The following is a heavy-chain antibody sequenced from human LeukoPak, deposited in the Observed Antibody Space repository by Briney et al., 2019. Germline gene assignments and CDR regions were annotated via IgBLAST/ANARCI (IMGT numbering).Heavy chain of an antibody. CDR3: ARAGKNWETGDGMDV. CDR2: IYYSGST. Sequence: SETLSLTCTVSGGSISPYYWSWIRQPPGKGLELIAYIYYSGSTNYNPSLRSRVTISVDTSKNQFSLKLSSVTAADTAVYYCARAGKNWETGDGMDVWGQGTTVIVSS. CDR1: GGSISPYY. V-gene: IGHV4-59*01. J-gene: IGHJ6*02. D-gene: IGHD7-27*01.